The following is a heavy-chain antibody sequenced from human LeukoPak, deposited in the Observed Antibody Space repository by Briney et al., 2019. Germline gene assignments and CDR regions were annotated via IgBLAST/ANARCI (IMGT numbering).Heavy chain of an antibody. CDR1: GGFFCGYY. CDR3: ARVNIVATITEDY. V-gene: IGHV4-34*01. CDR2: INHSGST. J-gene: IGHJ4*02. D-gene: IGHD5-12*01. Sequence: PSETLSLTCAVYGGFFCGYYWSWIRQPPGQGLERIGEINHSGSTNYNPSLKSRVTISVDTSKNRFSLKLSSVTAAGTAVYYCARVNIVATITEDYWGQGTLVTVSS.